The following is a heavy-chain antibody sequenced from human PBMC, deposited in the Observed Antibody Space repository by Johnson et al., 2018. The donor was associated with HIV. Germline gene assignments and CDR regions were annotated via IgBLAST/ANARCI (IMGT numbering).Heavy chain of an antibody. CDR2: ISYDGSNK. V-gene: IGHV3-30*04. J-gene: IGHJ3*02. Sequence: QMLLVESGGGVVQPGRSLRLSCAASGFTFSSYAMHWVRQAPGKGLEWVAVISYDGSNKYYADSVKGRFTISRDNSKNTLYLQMNSLRAEDTAMYYCARPRAYSSSWCAFDIWGQGTMVTVSS. D-gene: IGHD6-13*01. CDR1: GFTFSSYA. CDR3: ARPRAYSSSWCAFDI.